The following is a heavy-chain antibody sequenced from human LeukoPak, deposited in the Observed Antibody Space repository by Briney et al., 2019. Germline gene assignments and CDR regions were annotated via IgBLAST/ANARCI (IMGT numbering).Heavy chain of an antibody. J-gene: IGHJ4*02. CDR1: GYTLTELS. V-gene: IGHV1-24*01. Sequence: ASVKVSCKVSGYTLTELSMHWVRQAPGKGLEWMGGFDPEDGETIYAQKFQGRVTMTEDTSTDTAYMELSSLRSEDTAVYYCATGDYDSSGGDYWGQGTLVTVSS. CDR3: ATGDYDSSGGDY. CDR2: FDPEDGET. D-gene: IGHD3-22*01.